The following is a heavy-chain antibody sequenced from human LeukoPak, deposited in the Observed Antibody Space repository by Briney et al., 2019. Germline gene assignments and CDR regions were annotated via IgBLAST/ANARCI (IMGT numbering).Heavy chain of an antibody. V-gene: IGHV3-21*01. CDR2: ISSSSSYI. CDR1: GFTFSSYS. J-gene: IGHJ4*02. D-gene: IGHD3-10*01. Sequence: PGGSLRLSCAASGFTFSSYSMNWVRQAPGKGLEWVSSISSSSSYIYYADSVKGRFTISRDNAKNSLYLQMNSLRAEDTAVYYCARESGSYGSGSYTDYWGQGTLVTVSS. CDR3: ARESGSYGSGSYTDY.